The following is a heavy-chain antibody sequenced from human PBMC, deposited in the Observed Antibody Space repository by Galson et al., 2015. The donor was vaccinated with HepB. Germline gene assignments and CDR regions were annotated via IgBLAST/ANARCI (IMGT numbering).Heavy chain of an antibody. CDR1: GYTFTSYG. D-gene: IGHD3-10*01. CDR2: INPYNGGI. CDR3: ARGPWFGELTGILVLQH. J-gene: IGHJ1*01. V-gene: IGHV1-18*04. Sequence: SVKVSCKASGYTFTSYGITWVRQAPGQGLEWVGWINPYNGGINYAQKFQGRVTMTTDTSTAYMELRSLRSDDTAVYYCARGPWFGELTGILVLQHRGQGTRVTVSS.